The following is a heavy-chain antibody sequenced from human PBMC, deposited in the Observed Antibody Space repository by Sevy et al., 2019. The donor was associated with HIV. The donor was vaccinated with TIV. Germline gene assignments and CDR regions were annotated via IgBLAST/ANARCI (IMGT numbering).Heavy chain of an antibody. CDR2: IIPILGTV. J-gene: IGHJ4*02. CDR1: GGTFSSYG. Sequence: ASVKVSCKASGGTFSSYGISWVRQAPGQGLEWMGWIIPILGTVNYAQKFQGSVTITADESTKTAYMELSSLRSEDTAVYYCARGGGNGWYYFDYWGQETLVTVSS. V-gene: IGHV1-69*11. CDR3: ARGGGNGWYYFDY. D-gene: IGHD6-19*01.